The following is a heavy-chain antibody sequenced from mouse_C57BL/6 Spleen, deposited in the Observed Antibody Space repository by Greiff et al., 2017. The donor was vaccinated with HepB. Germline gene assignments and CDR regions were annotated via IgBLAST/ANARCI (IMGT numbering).Heavy chain of an antibody. D-gene: IGHD2-4*01. V-gene: IGHV1-55*01. CDR2: IYPGSGST. J-gene: IGHJ1*03. CDR3: ARGGGVYDYDGGYFDV. CDR1: GYTFTSYW. Sequence: QVQLQQPGAELVKPGASVKMSCKASGYTFTSYWITWVKQRPGQGLEWIGDIYPGSGSTNYNEKFKSTATLTVDTSSSTAYMQLSSLTSEDSAVYYCARGGGVYDYDGGYFDVWGTGTTGTVAS.